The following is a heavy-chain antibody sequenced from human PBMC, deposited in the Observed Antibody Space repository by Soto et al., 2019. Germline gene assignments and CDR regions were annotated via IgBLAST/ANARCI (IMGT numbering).Heavy chain of an antibody. V-gene: IGHV4-39*01. CDR3: ARHWALGCSSTSCYIFDP. CDR2: IYYSGST. Sequence: SETLSLTCTVSGGSISSSSYYWGWIRQPPGKGLEWIGSIYYSGSTYYNPSLKSRVTISVDTSKNRFSLKLSSVTAADTAVYYCARHWALGCSSTSCYIFDPWGQGTLVTVSS. J-gene: IGHJ5*02. CDR1: GGSISSSSYY. D-gene: IGHD2-2*02.